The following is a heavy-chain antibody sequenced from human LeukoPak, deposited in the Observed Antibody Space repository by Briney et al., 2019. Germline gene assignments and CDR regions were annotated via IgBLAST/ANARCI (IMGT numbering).Heavy chain of an antibody. CDR2: IWYDGSNK. V-gene: IGHV3-33*01. J-gene: IGHJ4*02. Sequence: GGSLRLSCAASGFTFSSYGMHWVRQAPGKGLEWVAVIWYDGSNKYYADSVKGRFTISRDNSKNTLYLQMNSLRAEDTVVYYCARGVTGTTWSFDYWGQGTLVTVSS. D-gene: IGHD1-7*01. CDR1: GFTFSSYG. CDR3: ARGVTGTTWSFDY.